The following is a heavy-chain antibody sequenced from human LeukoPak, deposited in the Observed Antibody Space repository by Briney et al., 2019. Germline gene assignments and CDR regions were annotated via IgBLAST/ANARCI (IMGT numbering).Heavy chain of an antibody. D-gene: IGHD3-10*01. CDR1: GGSISSYY. J-gene: IGHJ3*02. CDR2: IYYSGST. CDR3: ARRDYGSGFAFDI. Sequence: SETLSLTCTVSGGSISSYYWSWVRQPPGKGLEWIGYIYYSGSTNYNPSLKSRVTISVDTSVNQFSLKLSSVTAADTAVYYCARRDYGSGFAFDIWGQGTMVTVSS. V-gene: IGHV4-59*08.